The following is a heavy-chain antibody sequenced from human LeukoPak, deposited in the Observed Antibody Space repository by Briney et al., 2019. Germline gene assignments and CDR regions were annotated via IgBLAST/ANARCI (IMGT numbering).Heavy chain of an antibody. CDR1: GYTFTKYA. D-gene: IGHD5-18*01. J-gene: IGHJ4*02. CDR2: INTDTGNP. Sequence: GASVKVSCKASGYTFTKYAMNWVRQAPGQGLEWMGWINTDTGNPTYAQDFTGRFVFSLDASVSTAYLQISSLKAEDTAVYYCARDSKVDTAIWGQGTLVTVSS. CDR3: ARDSKVDTAI. V-gene: IGHV7-4-1*02.